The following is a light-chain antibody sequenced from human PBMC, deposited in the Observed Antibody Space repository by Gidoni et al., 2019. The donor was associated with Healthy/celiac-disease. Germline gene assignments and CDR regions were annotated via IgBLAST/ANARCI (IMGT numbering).Light chain of an antibody. Sequence: SVLTQPPSASGTPGQRVTIYCSGSSSNIGSNYVYWYQQLPGTAPKLLIYRNNQRPSGVPDRFSGSKSGTSASLAISGLRSEDEADYYCAAWDDSLSGRVFGGGTKLTVL. CDR1: SSNIGSNY. CDR3: AAWDDSLSGRV. J-gene: IGLJ3*02. CDR2: RNN. V-gene: IGLV1-47*01.